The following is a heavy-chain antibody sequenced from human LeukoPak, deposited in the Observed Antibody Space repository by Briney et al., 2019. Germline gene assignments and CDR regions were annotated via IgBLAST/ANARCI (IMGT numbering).Heavy chain of an antibody. D-gene: IGHD1-14*01. CDR3: ARAFTNRCY. Sequence: PGGSLRLSCAASGFTFSSYAMHWVRQAPGKGLEWVAVISYDGSNKYYADSVKGRFTISRDNSKNTLYLQMNSLRAEDTAVYYCARAFTNRCYWGQGTLVTVSS. J-gene: IGHJ4*02. CDR1: GFTFSSYA. CDR2: ISYDGSNK. V-gene: IGHV3-30*04.